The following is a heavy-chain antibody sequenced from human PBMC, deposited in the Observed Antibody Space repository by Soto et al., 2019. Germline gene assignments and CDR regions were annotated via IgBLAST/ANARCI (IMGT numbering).Heavy chain of an antibody. CDR3: ARQGFGPLHGLVDV. V-gene: IGHV4-59*08. D-gene: IGHD3-10*01. Sequence: QVQLQESGPGLVKPSETLSLSCTVSGGSISSYYWSWFRQSPGKRMEWIGYVHHSWGSSYNPSLQSRVAISLDASKSKFSLKVTSVPATDTPVYYCARQGFGPLHGLVDVWGQGTTVTVSS. CDR1: GGSISSYY. J-gene: IGHJ6*02. CDR2: VHHSWGS.